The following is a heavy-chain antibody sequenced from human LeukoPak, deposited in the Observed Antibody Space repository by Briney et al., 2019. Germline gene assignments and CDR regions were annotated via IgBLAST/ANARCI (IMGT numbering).Heavy chain of an antibody. CDR2: INPNSGGT. D-gene: IGHD6-13*01. CDR1: GYTFTGYY. CDR3: ARGGRSLAAAGTMPTDY. J-gene: IGHJ4*02. Sequence: ASVKVSCKASGYTFTGYYMHWVRQAPGQGLEWMGWINPNSGGTNYAQKFQGWVTMTRDTSISTAYMELSRLRSEDTAVYYCARGGRSLAAAGTMPTDYWGQGTLVTVSS. V-gene: IGHV1-2*04.